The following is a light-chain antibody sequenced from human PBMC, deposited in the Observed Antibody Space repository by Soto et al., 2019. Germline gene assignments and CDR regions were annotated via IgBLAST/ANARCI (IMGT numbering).Light chain of an antibody. J-gene: IGKJ3*01. CDR2: GAS. V-gene: IGKV3-20*01. CDR1: QSFSSSY. Sequence: EIVLTQSPGTLSLSPGERATLSCRASQSFSSSYLAWYQQKPGQAPRLLIYGASSRATGIPDRFSGSGSGTDFTLTISSLEPADFALYYCQHYGIALFTLGPGTKVDVK. CDR3: QHYGIALFT.